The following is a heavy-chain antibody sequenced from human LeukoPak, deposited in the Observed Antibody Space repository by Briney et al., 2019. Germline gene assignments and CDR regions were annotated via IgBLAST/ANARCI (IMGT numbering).Heavy chain of an antibody. J-gene: IGHJ6*02. CDR2: INHSGST. Sequence: SETLSLTCAVYGGSFSGYYWSWIRQPPGKGLEWIGEINHSGSTSYNPSLKSRVTISVDTSKNQFSLKLSSVTAADTAVYYCARGALRYYYGMDVWGQGTTVTVSS. V-gene: IGHV4-34*01. CDR1: GGSFSGYY. CDR3: ARGALRYYYGMDV.